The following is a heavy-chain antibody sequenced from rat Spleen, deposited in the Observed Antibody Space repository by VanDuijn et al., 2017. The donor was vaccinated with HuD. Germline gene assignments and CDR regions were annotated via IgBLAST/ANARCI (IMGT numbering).Heavy chain of an antibody. CDR3: ASLKGFAY. J-gene: IGHJ3*01. CDR2: KTYSGNT. CDR1: GSTITSGY. Sequence: EIQLQESGPGLVKPSQSLSLTCSVTGSTITSGYDWNWIRRFPGNKMEWMGYKTYSGNTNYNPSLKSRVSITRDTSTNQFFLQLNSVTTEDTATYYCASLKGFAYWGQGTLVTVSS. D-gene: IGHD3-5*01. V-gene: IGHV3-4*01.